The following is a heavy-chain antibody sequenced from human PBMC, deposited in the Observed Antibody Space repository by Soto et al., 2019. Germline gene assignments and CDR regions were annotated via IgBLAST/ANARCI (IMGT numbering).Heavy chain of an antibody. D-gene: IGHD3-16*01. J-gene: IGHJ6*02. CDR2: IYYSGST. Sequence: SETLSLTCTVSGGSVSSGSYYWSWIRQPPGKGLEWIGHIYYSGSTNYNPSLKSRVTISVDTSKNQFSLKLSSVTAADTAVYYWASGGGRIPAYGMDVWGQGTTVTVSS. CDR1: GGSVSSGSYY. V-gene: IGHV4-61*01. CDR3: ASGGGRIPAYGMDV.